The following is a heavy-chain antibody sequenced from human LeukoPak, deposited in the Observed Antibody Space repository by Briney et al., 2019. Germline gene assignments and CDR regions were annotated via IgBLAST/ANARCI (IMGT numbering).Heavy chain of an antibody. CDR3: ASGYCSGGSCHIYYYYGMDV. J-gene: IGHJ6*02. CDR1: GYIFTDYY. V-gene: IGHV1-2*02. CDR2: TSPKSGAT. D-gene: IGHD2-15*01. Sequence: ASVKVSCKASGYIFTDYYIHWVRQAPGQGLEWMGWTSPKSGATNSAQKFQDRVTMTRDTSISTAYMELSSLRSEDTAVYYCASGYCSGGSCHIYYYYGMDVWGQGTTVTVSS.